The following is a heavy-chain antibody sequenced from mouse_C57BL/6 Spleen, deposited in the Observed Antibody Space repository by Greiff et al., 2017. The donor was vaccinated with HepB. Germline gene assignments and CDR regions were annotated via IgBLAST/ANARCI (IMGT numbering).Heavy chain of an antibody. CDR3: ARDYYGSSYGWYFDV. V-gene: IGHV14-2*01. CDR1: GFNIKDYY. J-gene: IGHJ1*03. Sequence: EVQLQQSGAELVKPGASVKLSCTASGFNIKDYYMHWVKQRTEQGLEWIGRIDPEDGETKYAPKFQGKATMTADTSSNTAYLQLSSLTSEDTAVYYCARDYYGSSYGWYFDVWGTGTTVTVSS. CDR2: IDPEDGET. D-gene: IGHD1-1*01.